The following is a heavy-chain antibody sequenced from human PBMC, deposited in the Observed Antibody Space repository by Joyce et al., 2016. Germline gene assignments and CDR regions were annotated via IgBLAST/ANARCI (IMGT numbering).Heavy chain of an antibody. CDR1: GFTFITYS. Sequence: EVELLESGGGLVQPGRSLRLSCAASGFTFITYSLSWVSQAPGKGLDGVSGSRGRGDSTFYADSVKGRFTISRDHSKSTLYLQMNSLRAEDTAVYYCAKNVGYCSGGRCRTYWYFDLWGRGTLVTVSS. CDR3: AKNVGYCSGGRCRTYWYFDL. D-gene: IGHD2-15*01. J-gene: IGHJ2*01. V-gene: IGHV3-23*01. CDR2: SRGRGDST.